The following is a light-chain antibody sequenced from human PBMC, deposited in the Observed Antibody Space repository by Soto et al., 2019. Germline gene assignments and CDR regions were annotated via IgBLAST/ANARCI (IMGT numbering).Light chain of an antibody. J-gene: IGLJ1*01. CDR2: GVS. V-gene: IGLV2-8*01. Sequence: QSVLTQPPSASGSPGQSVTISCTGTSRDVGGYNYVSWYQQHPGKAPKLMIYGVSKRPSGVPDRFSGSKSGNTPSLTVSGLQAEDEADYYCSSYAGSNNYVFGTGTKVTVL. CDR3: SSYAGSNNYV. CDR1: SRDVGGYNY.